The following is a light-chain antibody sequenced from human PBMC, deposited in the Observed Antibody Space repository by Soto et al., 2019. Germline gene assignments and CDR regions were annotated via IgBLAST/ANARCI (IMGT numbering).Light chain of an antibody. CDR1: QSVSSN. J-gene: IGKJ5*01. V-gene: IGKV3-15*01. CDR2: GAS. Sequence: EIVLTHSPGTLSLSPGERATLSCRASQSVSSNLAWYQQKPGQAPRLLIYGASTRATGIPARFSGSGSGTEFTLTISSLQSEDFAVYYCQQYKNWPPITFGQGTRLEIK. CDR3: QQYKNWPPIT.